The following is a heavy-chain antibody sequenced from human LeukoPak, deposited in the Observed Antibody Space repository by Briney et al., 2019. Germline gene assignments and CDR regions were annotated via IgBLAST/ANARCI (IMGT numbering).Heavy chain of an antibody. J-gene: IGHJ3*02. CDR3: ARGLLLWFGELSLLDAFDI. Sequence: PGGSLRLSCAASGFTFSSYNMNWVRQAPGKGLEWVSSISSSSSYIYYADSVKGRFAISRDNAKNSLYLQMNSLRAEDTAVYYCARGLLLWFGELSLLDAFDIWGQGTMVTVSS. CDR2: ISSSSSYI. CDR1: GFTFSSYN. V-gene: IGHV3-21*01. D-gene: IGHD3-10*01.